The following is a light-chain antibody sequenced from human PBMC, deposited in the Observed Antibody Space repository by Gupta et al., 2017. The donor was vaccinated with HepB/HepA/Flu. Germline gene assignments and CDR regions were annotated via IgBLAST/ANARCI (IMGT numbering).Light chain of an antibody. CDR2: GKN. CDR3: NSRDSSGNYV. J-gene: IGLJ1*01. V-gene: IGLV3-19*01. CDR1: SLRSYY. Sequence: SSELTQDPAVSVALGQTVRITCPGDSLRSYYASWYQQKPGQAPVLVIYGKNNRPSGIPDRFSGSSSGNTASLTITGAQAEDEADYYCNSRDSSGNYVFGTGTKVTVL.